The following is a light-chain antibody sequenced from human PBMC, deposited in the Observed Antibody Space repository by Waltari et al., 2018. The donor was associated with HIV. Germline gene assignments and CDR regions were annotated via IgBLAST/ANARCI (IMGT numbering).Light chain of an antibody. V-gene: IGKV3-15*01. J-gene: IGKJ2*01. CDR1: QSVSSN. CDR3: QQYNNWPPYT. Sequence: EIVMKQSPATLSVSPGGRAILSCRASQSVSSNLAWYQQKPGQAPRLLIYSSSSRATGVPAMFSGSGSWTDFTLTISSLQSEDFAVYHCQQYNNWPPYTFGQGTRLEIK. CDR2: SSS.